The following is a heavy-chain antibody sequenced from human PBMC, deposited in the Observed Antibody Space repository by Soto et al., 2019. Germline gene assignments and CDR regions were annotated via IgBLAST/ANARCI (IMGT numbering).Heavy chain of an antibody. D-gene: IGHD1-26*01. CDR1: GYTFTSYG. CDR3: ARSLGIVGARDAFDI. V-gene: IGHV1-18*04. Sequence: QVQLVQSGAEVKKPGASVKVSCKASGYTFTSYGISWVRQAPGQGLEWMGWISAYNGNTNYAQKLQGRVTMTTDTSTSTGYMELRSLRSDDTAVYYCARSLGIVGARDAFDIWGPGTMVTVSS. CDR2: ISAYNGNT. J-gene: IGHJ3*02.